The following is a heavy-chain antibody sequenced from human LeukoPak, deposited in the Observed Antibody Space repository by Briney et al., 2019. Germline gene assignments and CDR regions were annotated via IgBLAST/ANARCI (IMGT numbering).Heavy chain of an antibody. J-gene: IGHJ4*02. CDR3: GRDSRGLSGWYEDY. CDR1: GFTFSNYF. V-gene: IGHV3-7*01. Sequence: GGSLRLSCAASGFTFSNYFMSWVREAPGKGLEWVAIIKQDGSERYYVDSVKGRFTISRDNAKNSLYLQVSSLRAEDTAVYYCGRDSRGLSGWYEDYWGQGTLLTVSS. D-gene: IGHD6-19*01. CDR2: IKQDGSER.